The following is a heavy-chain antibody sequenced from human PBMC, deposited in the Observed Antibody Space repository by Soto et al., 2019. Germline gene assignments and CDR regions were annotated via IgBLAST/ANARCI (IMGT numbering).Heavy chain of an antibody. CDR2: IYYSGST. V-gene: IGHV4-30-4*01. CDR3: ARDGARNDSSGYYYVLGAFDI. CDR1: GGSISSGDYY. J-gene: IGHJ3*02. Sequence: SETLSLTCTVSGGSISSGDYYWSWIRQPPGKGLEWIGYIYYSGSTYYNPSLKSRVTISVDTSKNQFSLKLSSVTAADTAVYYCARDGARNDSSGYYYVLGAFDIWGQGTMVTVSS. D-gene: IGHD3-22*01.